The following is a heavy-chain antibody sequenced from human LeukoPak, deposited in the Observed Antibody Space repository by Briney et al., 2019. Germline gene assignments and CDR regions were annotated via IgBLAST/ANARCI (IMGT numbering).Heavy chain of an antibody. CDR1: GFTFGNYW. Sequence: GGSLRLSCAASGFTFGNYWMHWVRQAPGKGLVWVSRINSDGSSTSYADSVKGRFTISRDNAKNTLYLQMNSLRAEDTAVYYCAKFGSYYLVDYWGQGTLVTVSS. V-gene: IGHV3-74*01. CDR3: AKFGSYYLVDY. J-gene: IGHJ4*02. D-gene: IGHD1-26*01. CDR2: INSDGSST.